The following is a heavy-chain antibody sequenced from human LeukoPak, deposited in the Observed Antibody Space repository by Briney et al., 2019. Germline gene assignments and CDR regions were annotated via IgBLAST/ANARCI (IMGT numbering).Heavy chain of an antibody. Sequence: GGSLRLSCAASGFTFSSYAMHWVRQAPGKGLEWVAVISYDGSNKYYADSVKGRFTISRDNSKNTLYLQMNSLRAEGTAVYYCARGWSWDGPGDPYGMDVWGQGTTVTVSS. D-gene: IGHD3-10*01. V-gene: IGHV3-30-3*01. CDR3: ARGWSWDGPGDPYGMDV. J-gene: IGHJ6*02. CDR1: GFTFSSYA. CDR2: ISYDGSNK.